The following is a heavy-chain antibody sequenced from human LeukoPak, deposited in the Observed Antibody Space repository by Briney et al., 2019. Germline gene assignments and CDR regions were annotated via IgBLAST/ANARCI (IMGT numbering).Heavy chain of an antibody. J-gene: IGHJ4*02. CDR1: GFTFSSYG. Sequence: PGGSLRLSCAASGFTFSSYGMHWVRQAPGKGLEWVAVISYDGSNKYYADSVKGRFTISRDNSKNTLYLQMNSLRAEDTAVYYCAKLYGSGSYELDYWGQGTLVTVSS. CDR3: AKLYGSGSYELDY. V-gene: IGHV3-30*18. D-gene: IGHD3-10*01. CDR2: ISYDGSNK.